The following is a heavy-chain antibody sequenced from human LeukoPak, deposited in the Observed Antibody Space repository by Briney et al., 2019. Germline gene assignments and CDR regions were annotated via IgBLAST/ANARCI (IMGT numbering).Heavy chain of an antibody. CDR3: ARDDGSYGYVVREGYFDY. CDR2: ITSSSSYI. Sequence: GGSLRLSCAASGFTFSSYGMHWVRQAPGKGLEWVSSITSSSSYIYYADSVKGRFTISRDNARNSLYLQMNSLRAEDTAVYYCARDDGSYGYVVREGYFDYWGQGTLVTVSS. CDR1: GFTFSSYG. V-gene: IGHV3-21*01. J-gene: IGHJ4*02. D-gene: IGHD5-18*01.